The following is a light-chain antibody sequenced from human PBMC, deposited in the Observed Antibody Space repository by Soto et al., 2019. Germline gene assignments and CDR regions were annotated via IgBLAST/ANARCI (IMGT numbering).Light chain of an antibody. CDR2: DVS. Sequence: DIQMTQSHSTLSASVGERVTITCRASQSVSNWLAWYQQKPGKAPKLLIYDVSSLESGVPSRFSGSGSGTEFILTISSLQPDDFATYYCQQYDSYSWTFDQGTKVEMK. CDR3: QQYDSYSWT. V-gene: IGKV1-5*01. J-gene: IGKJ1*01. CDR1: QSVSNW.